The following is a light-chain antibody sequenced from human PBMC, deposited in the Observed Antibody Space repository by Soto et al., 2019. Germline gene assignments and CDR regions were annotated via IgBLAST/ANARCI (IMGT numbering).Light chain of an antibody. CDR1: QSVSSN. Sequence: EMVMTQSPATLSVSPGERATLSCRASQSVSSNLAWYQQKPGQAPRLLIYRTSNRATGIPDRFSGSGSGTDFTLTISSLQPEDFATYYCQQSYSSPPTFGQGTKVDI. V-gene: IGKV3D-15*01. CDR2: RTS. J-gene: IGKJ1*01. CDR3: QQSYSSPPT.